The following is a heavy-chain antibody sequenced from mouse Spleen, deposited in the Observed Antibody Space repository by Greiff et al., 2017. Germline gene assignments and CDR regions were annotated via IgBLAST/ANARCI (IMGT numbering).Heavy chain of an antibody. V-gene: IGHV1-61*01. CDR3: ARNPGDYYFDY. CDR2: IYPSDSET. Sequence: QVQLQQPGAELVRPGSSVKLSCKASGYTFTSYWMDWVKQRPGQGLEWIGNIYPSDSETHYNQKFKDKATLTVDKSSSTAYMQLSSLTSEDSAVYYCARNPGDYYFDYWGQGTTLTVSS. D-gene: IGHD2-13*01. CDR1: GYTFTSYW. J-gene: IGHJ2*01.